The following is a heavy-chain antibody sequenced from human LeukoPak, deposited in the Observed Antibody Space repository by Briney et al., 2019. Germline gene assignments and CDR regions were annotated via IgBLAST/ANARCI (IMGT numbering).Heavy chain of an antibody. CDR3: ARGGGYAWDY. D-gene: IGHD5-12*01. CDR2: IKQDGSEK. CDR1: GFTFTTYW. Sequence: PGGSLRLSCAASGFTFTTYWMNWVREAPGKGLEWVANIKQDGSEKYYVDSVKGRFTISIDNARNSLYLQMNSLRADDTAVYYCARGGGYAWDYWGQGTLVTASS. J-gene: IGHJ4*02. V-gene: IGHV3-7*01.